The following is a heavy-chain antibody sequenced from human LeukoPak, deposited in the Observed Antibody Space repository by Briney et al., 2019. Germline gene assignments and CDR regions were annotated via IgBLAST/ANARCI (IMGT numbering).Heavy chain of an antibody. Sequence: ASVKVSCKASGGTFSSYAISWVRQPPGQGLEWMGWMSADNSNTHYAEKLQGRVTMTTDTSTSTAYMELRSLRSDDTAVYYCARDPSLLTSLDYWGQGTLVSVSS. CDR2: MSADNSNT. D-gene: IGHD2/OR15-2a*01. J-gene: IGHJ4*02. CDR3: ARDPSLLTSLDY. V-gene: IGHV1-18*01. CDR1: GGTFSSYA.